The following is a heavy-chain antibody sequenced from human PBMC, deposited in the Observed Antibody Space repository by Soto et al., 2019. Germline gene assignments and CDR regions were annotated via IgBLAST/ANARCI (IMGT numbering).Heavy chain of an antibody. CDR2: ISTDNGNT. Sequence: QVQLVQSGAEVKKPGASVKVSCKASGYTFTNSGINWVRQAPGQGLEWMGWISTDNGNTNYAQHLQGRVSMTTDTYTRTAYMDLRSLRSDDTAADYCARDQGITTFGVYSMYYYGMDVWGQGTTVTVSS. CDR3: ARDQGITTFGVYSMYYYGMDV. D-gene: IGHD3-3*01. CDR1: GYTFTNSG. V-gene: IGHV1-18*01. J-gene: IGHJ6*02.